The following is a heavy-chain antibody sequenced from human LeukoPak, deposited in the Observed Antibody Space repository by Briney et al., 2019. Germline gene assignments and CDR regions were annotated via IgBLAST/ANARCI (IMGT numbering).Heavy chain of an antibody. D-gene: IGHD3-22*01. J-gene: IGHJ4*02. V-gene: IGHV1-18*01. CDR1: GYTFTSYG. CDR3: ARVSYDGSGSAGGYFDY. Sequence: ASVKVSCKASGYTFTSYGISWVRQAPGQGLEWMGWIKVYNGNTNYVQKVQGRVTMTTDISTRTAYMELRSLRSEDTAVYYCARVSYDGSGSAGGYFDYWGQGTLVTVSS. CDR2: IKVYNGNT.